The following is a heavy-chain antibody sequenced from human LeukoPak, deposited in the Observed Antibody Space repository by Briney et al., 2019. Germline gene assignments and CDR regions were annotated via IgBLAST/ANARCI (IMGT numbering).Heavy chain of an antibody. CDR2: ISGGGDIT. J-gene: IGHJ5*02. CDR3: ARGPPMFTP. Sequence: PGGSLRLSCAASGFTFSSYAMNWVRQAPGKGLEWVSAISGGGDITYYAGSVKGRFTISRDNSKNTLYLQVSSLRADDTAVYYCARGPPMFTPWGQGTLVTVSS. V-gene: IGHV3-23*01. D-gene: IGHD3-10*01. CDR1: GFTFSSYA.